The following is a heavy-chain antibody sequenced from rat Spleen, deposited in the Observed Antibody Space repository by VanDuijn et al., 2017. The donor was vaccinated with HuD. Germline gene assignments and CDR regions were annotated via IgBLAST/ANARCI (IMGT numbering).Heavy chain of an antibody. J-gene: IGHJ2*01. CDR1: GFTFNNYW. Sequence: EVHLVESGGGLVQPGRSLKLSCVASGFTFNNYWMTWIRRTPGKGLEWVASITNAAGKVHYPDSVKGRFTISRDDAKSILYLQMDSLRSEDTATYYCTTKADWGQGVMVTVSS. CDR3: TTKAD. V-gene: IGHV5-31*01. CDR2: ITNAAGKV.